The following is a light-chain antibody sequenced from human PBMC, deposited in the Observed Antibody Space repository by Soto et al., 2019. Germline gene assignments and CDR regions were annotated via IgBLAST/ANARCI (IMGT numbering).Light chain of an antibody. V-gene: IGKV3-11*01. CDR2: DAS. CDR3: QQRSNWYT. J-gene: IGKJ2*01. CDR1: QSVSSY. Sequence: EIVLTQSPATLSLSPGERATLSCRASQSVSSYLAWYQQKPGQAPRLLIYDASNRATGIPARFSGSWSGTDFTLTISSLEPEDFAVYYCQQRSNWYTFGQGTQLEIK.